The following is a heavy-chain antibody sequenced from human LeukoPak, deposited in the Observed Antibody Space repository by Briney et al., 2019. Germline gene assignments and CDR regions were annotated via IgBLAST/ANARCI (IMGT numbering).Heavy chain of an antibody. Sequence: GGSLRLSCAASGFTFSSYAMSWVRQAPGKGLEWVSAISGSGGSTYYADSVKGRFTISRDNSKNTLYLQMNSLRVEDTAVYYCAKGRGNDLLNWFDPWGQGTLVTVSS. CDR2: ISGSGGST. V-gene: IGHV3-23*01. J-gene: IGHJ5*02. D-gene: IGHD5-12*01. CDR3: AKGRGNDLLNWFDP. CDR1: GFTFSSYA.